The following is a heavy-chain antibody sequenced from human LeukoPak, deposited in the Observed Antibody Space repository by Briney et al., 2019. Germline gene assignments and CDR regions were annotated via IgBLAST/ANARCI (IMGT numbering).Heavy chain of an antibody. CDR2: IYYSGST. CDR3: ATQTGTTRHYYYYYMDV. D-gene: IGHD1-7*01. CDR1: GGSISSSSYY. V-gene: IGHV4-39*01. J-gene: IGHJ6*03. Sequence: SETLSLTCTVSGGSISSSSYYWGWIRQPPGKGLEWIGSIYYSGSTYYNPSLKSRVTISVDTSKNQFSLKLSSVTAADTAVYYCATQTGTTRHYYYYYMDVWGKGTTVTVSS.